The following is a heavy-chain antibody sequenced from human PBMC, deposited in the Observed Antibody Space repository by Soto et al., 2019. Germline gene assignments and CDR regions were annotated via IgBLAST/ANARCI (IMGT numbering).Heavy chain of an antibody. Sequence: QLQLQESGPGLVKPSETLSLTCTVSGGSISSSSYYWGWIRQPPGKGLEWIGSIYYSGSTYYNPSLKSRVTISVDTSKNQFSLKLSSVTAADTAVYYCARPRLRWCDAFDIWGQGTMVTVSS. CDR3: ARPRLRWCDAFDI. J-gene: IGHJ3*02. CDR1: GGSISSSSYY. CDR2: IYYSGST. V-gene: IGHV4-39*01. D-gene: IGHD4-17*01.